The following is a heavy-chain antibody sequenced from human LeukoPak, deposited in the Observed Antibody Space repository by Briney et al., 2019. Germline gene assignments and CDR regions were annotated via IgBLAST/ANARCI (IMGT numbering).Heavy chain of an antibody. D-gene: IGHD2-15*01. V-gene: IGHV3-23*01. CDR3: AASAGWYNYFVMAV. J-gene: IGHJ6*02. CDR2: VSGSGGTT. Sequence: EGSLRLSCAASGFTFSSSAMNWVRQAPGKGLEWVSTVSGSGGTTHYAESVKGRFTISRDNSKSTLYLQMNSLRAEDTALYYCAASAGWYNYFVMAVWGQGTTVTVSS. CDR1: GFTFSSSA.